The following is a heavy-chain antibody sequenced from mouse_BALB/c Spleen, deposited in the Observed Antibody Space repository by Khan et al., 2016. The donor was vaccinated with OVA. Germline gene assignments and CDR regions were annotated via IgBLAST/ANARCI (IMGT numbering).Heavy chain of an antibody. V-gene: IGHV9-4*02. CDR3: ARGVAAYYRYDGGAMDY. CDR2: INTHSGVP. Sequence: QIQLVQSGPELKKSGETVRISCKASGYTFTTAGMQWVQKMPGKGLKWIGWINTHSGVPKYAEDFKGRFAFSLETSASTAYLQITNLKNEDTATXCCARGVAAYYRYDGGAMDYWGQGTSVTVSS. J-gene: IGHJ4*01. D-gene: IGHD2-14*01. CDR1: GYTFTTAG.